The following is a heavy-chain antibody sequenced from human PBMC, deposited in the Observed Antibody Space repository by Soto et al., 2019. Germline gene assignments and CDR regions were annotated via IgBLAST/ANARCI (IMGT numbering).Heavy chain of an antibody. J-gene: IGHJ3*02. Sequence: GLELMGRIIPSLGIANYAQKFQGRVTITEENSPSTAYMELSSMGSEDTAVYYCETDSSSNLDAFDIWGQGTMVTVSS. CDR3: ETDSSSNLDAFDI. CDR2: IIPSLGIA. D-gene: IGHD3-22*01. V-gene: IGHV1-69*02.